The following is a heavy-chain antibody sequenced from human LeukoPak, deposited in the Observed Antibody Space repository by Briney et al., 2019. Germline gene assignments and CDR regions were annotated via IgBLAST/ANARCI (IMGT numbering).Heavy chain of an antibody. CDR3: ARDLGTSQDFDY. J-gene: IGHJ4*02. CDR1: GFTLTNYA. V-gene: IGHV3-23*01. CDR2: IRGSGGTT. Sequence: PRGSLRLSCVASGFTLTNYAISWVRQAPGQGLEWVSYIRGSGGTTHYAYSVKGRFTITKDNSKNTVYLQMNSLRAEDTAIYYCARDLGTSQDFDYWGQGTLVTVSS.